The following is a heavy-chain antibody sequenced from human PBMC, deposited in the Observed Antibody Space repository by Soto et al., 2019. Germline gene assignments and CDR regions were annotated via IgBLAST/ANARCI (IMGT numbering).Heavy chain of an antibody. D-gene: IGHD6-13*01. Sequence: ASVKVSCKASGYTFTSYGISWVRPAPGQGLEWMGWISAYNGNTNYAQKLQGRVTMTTDTSTSTAYMELRSLRSDDTAVYYCARDMSRRAAAGSDFDYWGQGTLVTVSS. CDR3: ARDMSRRAAAGSDFDY. CDR1: GYTFTSYG. J-gene: IGHJ4*02. V-gene: IGHV1-18*01. CDR2: ISAYNGNT.